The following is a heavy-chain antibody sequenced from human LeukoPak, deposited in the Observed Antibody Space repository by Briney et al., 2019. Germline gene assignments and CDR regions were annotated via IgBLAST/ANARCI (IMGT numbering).Heavy chain of an antibody. CDR3: ARVQHGDPGDY. CDR2: ISSGSSYI. J-gene: IGHJ4*02. CDR1: GFTFSSYS. V-gene: IGHV3-21*01. D-gene: IGHD3-10*01. Sequence: GGSLRLSCAASGFTFSSYSMNWVRQAPGKGLEWVSSISSGSSYIYYADSVKGRFTISRDNAKNSLYLQMNSLRAEDTAVYYCARVQHGDPGDYWGQGTLVTVSP.